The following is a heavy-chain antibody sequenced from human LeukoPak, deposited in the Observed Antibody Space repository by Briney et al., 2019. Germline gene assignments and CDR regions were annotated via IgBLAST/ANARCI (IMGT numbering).Heavy chain of an antibody. J-gene: IGHJ5*01. CDR1: GCSFSGYY. D-gene: IGHD2-21*01. V-gene: IGHV4-34*01. Sequence: SETLSLTCAVYGCSFSGYYWSWIPQPPGKGLEWIGEINHSGSTNYNPFLKSRVTISVDTSKNQFSLKLSSVTAADTAVYYCARRRAYGSWFDYWGQGTLVTVSS. CDR2: INHSGST. CDR3: ARRRAYGSWFDY.